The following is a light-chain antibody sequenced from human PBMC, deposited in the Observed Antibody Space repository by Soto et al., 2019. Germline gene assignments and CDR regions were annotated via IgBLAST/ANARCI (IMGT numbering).Light chain of an antibody. CDR1: SSDVGGYNY. J-gene: IGLJ3*02. V-gene: IGLV2-8*01. Sequence: QSALTQPPSASGSPGQSVTISCTGTSSDVGGYNYVSWYQQHPGKAPKLMIYEVSKRPSGVPDRFSGSKSGNTASLTVSGLQAEDEADYYCCSFEDSLTWVFGGGTQLTVL. CDR3: CSFEDSLTWV. CDR2: EVS.